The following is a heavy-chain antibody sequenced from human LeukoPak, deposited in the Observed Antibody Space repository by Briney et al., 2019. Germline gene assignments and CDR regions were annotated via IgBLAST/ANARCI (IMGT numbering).Heavy chain of an antibody. CDR2: IYYSGST. D-gene: IGHD2-21*01. CDR1: GGSISSSSYY. CDR3: ARDLYSYMDV. Sequence: SETLSLTCTVSGGSISSSSYYRGWIRQPPGKGLEWIGYIYYSGSTNYNPSLKSRVTISEDTSKNQFSLKLSSVTAADTAVYYCARDLYSYMDVWGKGTTVTISS. V-gene: IGHV4-61*01. J-gene: IGHJ6*04.